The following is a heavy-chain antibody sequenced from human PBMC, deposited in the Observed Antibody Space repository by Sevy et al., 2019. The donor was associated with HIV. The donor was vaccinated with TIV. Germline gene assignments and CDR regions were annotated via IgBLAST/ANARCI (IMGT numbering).Heavy chain of an antibody. CDR3: ARNGDYDY. V-gene: IGHV3-48*02. D-gene: IGHD4-17*01. J-gene: IGHJ4*02. CDR1: GFTFSDYS. CDR2: ISSSSPI. Sequence: GGSLRLSCAASGFTFSDYSMNWVRQAPGKGLEWGSYISSSSPIYYADSVKGRFTISRDNAKNSLYLQMNSLRDEDTAVYYCARNGDYDYWGQGTLVTVSS.